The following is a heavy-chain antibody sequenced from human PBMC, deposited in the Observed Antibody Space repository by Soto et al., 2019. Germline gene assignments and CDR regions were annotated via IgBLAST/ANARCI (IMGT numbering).Heavy chain of an antibody. J-gene: IGHJ4*02. CDR2: ISYDGVNQ. V-gene: IGHV3-30-3*01. D-gene: IGHD3-3*01. CDR3: AVMDELRFLEWFSPSFDY. Sequence: QVHLVESGGGVVQPGRSLRLSCAASGFNFGGSAMNWVRQAPGKGLEWVAVISYDGVNQYYADSVKGRFTISRDNSENTLYLKMTSLRPDDTAVYFCAVMDELRFLEWFSPSFDYWGQGTLVTVSS. CDR1: GFNFGGSA.